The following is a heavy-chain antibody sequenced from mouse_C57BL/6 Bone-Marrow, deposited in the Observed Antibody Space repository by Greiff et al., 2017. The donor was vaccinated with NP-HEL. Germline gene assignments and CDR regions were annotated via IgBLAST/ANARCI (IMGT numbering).Heavy chain of an antibody. CDR3: ARSRSNYLYFDY. D-gene: IGHD2-5*01. CDR1: GYTFTSYG. J-gene: IGHJ2*01. V-gene: IGHV1-81*01. CDR2: IYPRSGNT. Sequence: VKLVESGAELARPGASVKLSCKASGYTFTSYGISWVKQRTGQGLEWIGEIYPRSGNTYYNEKFKGKATLTADKSSSTAYMELRSLTSEDSAVYFCARSRSNYLYFDYWGQGTTLTVSS.